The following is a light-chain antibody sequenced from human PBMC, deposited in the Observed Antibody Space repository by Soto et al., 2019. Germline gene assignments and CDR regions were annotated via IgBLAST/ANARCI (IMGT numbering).Light chain of an antibody. Sequence: DIQVTQTPSTLSASVGDRVTITCRASQSITGWLAWYQQKPGKAPKLLIYDASSLESGVPSRFSGSGSGTEFTLTISSLQPDDFATYYCQQYNSYCTFGQGTKVDIK. V-gene: IGKV1-5*01. J-gene: IGKJ1*01. CDR3: QQYNSYCT. CDR1: QSITGW. CDR2: DAS.